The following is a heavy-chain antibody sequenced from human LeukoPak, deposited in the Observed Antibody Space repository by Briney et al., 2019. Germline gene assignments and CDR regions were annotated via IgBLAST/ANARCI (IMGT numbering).Heavy chain of an antibody. CDR3: ARHSPYSSSWYGSDH. CDR2: IYHSAST. CDR1: GYSISSGYY. D-gene: IGHD6-13*01. V-gene: IGHV4-38-2*01. J-gene: IGHJ4*02. Sequence: PSETLSLTCAVSGYSISSGYYWGWIRQPPGKGLEWIGSIYHSASTYYNPSLNSRVTISVDTSKTQFSLKLSSVTAADTAVYYCARHSPYSSSWYGSDHWGQGTLVTVSS.